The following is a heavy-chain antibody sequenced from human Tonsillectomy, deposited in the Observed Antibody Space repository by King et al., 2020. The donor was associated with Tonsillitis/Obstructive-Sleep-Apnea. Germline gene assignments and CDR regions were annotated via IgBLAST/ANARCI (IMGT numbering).Heavy chain of an antibody. CDR3: ARSTMFGVVITPLYFDY. CDR2: INHSGSS. D-gene: IGHD3-3*01. CDR1: GGSFSGYY. Sequence: VQLQQWGAGLLKPSETLSLTCAVYGGSFSGYYWSWIRQPPGKGLEWNGEINHSGSSNFNPSLKSRVTISVDTSKNQFSLNLSSVTAADTAIYYCARSTMFGVVITPLYFDYWGQGTLVTVSS. J-gene: IGHJ4*02. V-gene: IGHV4-34*01.